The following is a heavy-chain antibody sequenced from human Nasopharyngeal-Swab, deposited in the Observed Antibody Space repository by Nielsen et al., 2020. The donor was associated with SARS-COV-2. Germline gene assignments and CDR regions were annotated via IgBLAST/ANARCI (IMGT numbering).Heavy chain of an antibody. CDR1: GFTFSRYW. Sequence: GGSLRLSCAASGFTFSRYWMHWVRLPPGKGLEWVSTIGTSDDTYYTDSVKGRFAISRDNSKNKVYLQMDSLRPDDTALYYCAKTFLIAPRTYDYWGQATLVTVSS. CDR2: IGTSDDT. D-gene: IGHD2/OR15-2a*01. V-gene: IGHV3-23*01. CDR3: AKTFLIAPRTYDY. J-gene: IGHJ4*02.